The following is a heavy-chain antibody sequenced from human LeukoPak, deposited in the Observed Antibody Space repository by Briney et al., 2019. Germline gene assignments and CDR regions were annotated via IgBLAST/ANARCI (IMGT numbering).Heavy chain of an antibody. CDR1: GGTFSSYA. D-gene: IGHD2-2*01. J-gene: IGHJ6*02. CDR2: INPNSGGT. Sequence: ASVKVSCKASGGTFSSYAISWVRQAPGQGLEWMGWINPNSGGTNYAQKFQGRVTMTRDTSISTAYMELSRLRSDDTAVYYCARDIVVVPAAIYGMDVWGQGTTVTVSS. V-gene: IGHV1-2*02. CDR3: ARDIVVVPAAIYGMDV.